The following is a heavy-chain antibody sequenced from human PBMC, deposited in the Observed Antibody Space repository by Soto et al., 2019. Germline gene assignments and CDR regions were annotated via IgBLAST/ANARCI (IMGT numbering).Heavy chain of an antibody. V-gene: IGHV4-34*01. CDR2: INHSGST. J-gene: IGHJ4*02. CDR1: GGSFSGYY. Sequence: SETLSLTCAVYGGSFSGYYWSWIRQPPGKGLEWIGEINHSGSTNYNPSLKSRVTISVDTSKNQFSLKLSSVTAADTAVYYCATYMIQGCSGGSCYSEGYYFDYWGQGTLVTVSS. CDR3: ATYMIQGCSGGSCYSEGYYFDY. D-gene: IGHD2-15*01.